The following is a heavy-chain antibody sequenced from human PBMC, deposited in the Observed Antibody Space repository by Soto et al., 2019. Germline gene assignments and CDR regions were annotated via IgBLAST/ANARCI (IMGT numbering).Heavy chain of an antibody. V-gene: IGHV3-11*01. Sequence: GGSLRLSCAASGFTFSDYYMTWIRQAPGKGLEWVSYISSSGSSTYYADSVKGRFTISRDNAKNSLFLQMNSLRAEDTALYYCARADDYSTYWGQGTLVTVSS. CDR1: GFTFSDYY. D-gene: IGHD4-4*01. CDR3: ARADDYSTY. CDR2: ISSSGSST. J-gene: IGHJ4*02.